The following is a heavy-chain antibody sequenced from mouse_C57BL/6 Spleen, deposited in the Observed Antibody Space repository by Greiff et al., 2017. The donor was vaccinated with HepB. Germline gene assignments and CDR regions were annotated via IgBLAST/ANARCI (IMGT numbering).Heavy chain of an antibody. CDR3: ARQSFITTVVATDYAMDY. Sequence: VQWVESGPGLVAPSQSLSITCTVSGFSLTSYGVHWVRQPPGKGLEWLVVIWSDGSTTYNSALKSRLSISKDNSKSQVFLKMNSLQTDDTAMYYCARQSFITTVVATDYAMDYWGQGTSVTVSS. CDR2: IWSDGST. J-gene: IGHJ4*01. V-gene: IGHV2-6-1*01. CDR1: GFSLTSYG. D-gene: IGHD1-1*01.